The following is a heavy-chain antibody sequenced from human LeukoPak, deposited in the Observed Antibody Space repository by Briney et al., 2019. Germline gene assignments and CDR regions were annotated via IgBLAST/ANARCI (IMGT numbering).Heavy chain of an antibody. CDR2: ISYDGSNK. CDR1: GFTFSSYA. J-gene: IGHJ4*02. Sequence: GGSLRLSCAASGFTFSSYAMHWVRQAPGKGLEWVAVISYDGSNKYYADSVKGRFTISRDNSKNTLYLQMNSLRAEDTAVYCCARDRGYSGYDAFDYWGQGTLVTVSS. V-gene: IGHV3-30*04. CDR3: ARDRGYSGYDAFDY. D-gene: IGHD5-12*01.